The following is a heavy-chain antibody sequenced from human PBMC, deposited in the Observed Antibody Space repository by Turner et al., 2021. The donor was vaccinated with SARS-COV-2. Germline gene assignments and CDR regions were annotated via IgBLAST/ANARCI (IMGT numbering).Heavy chain of an antibody. CDR1: GGSINTSPYY. V-gene: IGHV4-39*01. CDR3: ASRRGGSAAYNP. D-gene: IGHD6-13*01. J-gene: IGHJ5*02. Sequence: QLQLQDSGPGLVKPSETLSVTCTVSGGSINTSPYYWGWIRQPPGKGLEWIGNIYYSGSTYYNPSLKSRIIISIDTSKNQFALQVTSVTAADTAIYYCASRRGGSAAYNPWGQGTLVTVSS. CDR2: IYYSGST.